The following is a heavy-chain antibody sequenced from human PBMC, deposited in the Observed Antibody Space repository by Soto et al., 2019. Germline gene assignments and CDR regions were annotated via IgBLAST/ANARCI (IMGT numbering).Heavy chain of an antibody. D-gene: IGHD3-16*02. Sequence: EVQLVESGGGLVKPGGSLRVSCAASGFTFSSYSMNWVRQAPGKGLEWVSSISGSSRYIYYADAVKGRFTISRDNAKNSLYLQMNSLRAEDTAVYYCARDIVRYDYGMDVWGQGTTVTVSS. V-gene: IGHV3-21*04. CDR3: ARDIVRYDYGMDV. CDR1: GFTFSSYS. CDR2: ISGSSRYI. J-gene: IGHJ6*02.